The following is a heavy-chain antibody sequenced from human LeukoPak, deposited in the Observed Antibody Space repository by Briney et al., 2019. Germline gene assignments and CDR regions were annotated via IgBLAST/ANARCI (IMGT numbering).Heavy chain of an antibody. D-gene: IGHD3-22*01. Sequence: GGSLRLSCAASGFTFSSYGMSWVRQAPGKGLEWVSAISGSGGSTYYADSVKGRFTISRDNSKNTLYLQMNSLRAEDTAVYYCAKPYYDSSGYLDYWGQGTLVTVSS. CDR1: GFTFSSYG. V-gene: IGHV3-23*01. J-gene: IGHJ4*02. CDR2: ISGSGGST. CDR3: AKPYYDSSGYLDY.